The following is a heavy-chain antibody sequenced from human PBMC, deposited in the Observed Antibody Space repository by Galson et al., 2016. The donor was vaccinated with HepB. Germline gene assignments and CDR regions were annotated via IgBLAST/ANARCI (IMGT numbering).Heavy chain of an antibody. CDR3: ARDWDFNTDV. V-gene: IGHV1-18*04. J-gene: IGHJ6*03. CDR1: GYIFTSSG. D-gene: IGHD1-26*01. CDR2: SNLYDGTI. Sequence: SVKVSCKASGYIFTSSGISWMRQAPGQGLEWVGWSNLYDGTINYARKFQGRVSLTTDTSTSTAYMELRSLRFDDTAVYYCARDWDFNTDVWGKGTTVTVSS.